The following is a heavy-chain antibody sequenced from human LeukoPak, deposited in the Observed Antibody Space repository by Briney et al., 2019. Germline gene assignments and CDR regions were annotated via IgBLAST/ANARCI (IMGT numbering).Heavy chain of an antibody. J-gene: IGHJ3*02. CDR1: GYTFNGYY. D-gene: IGHD7-27*01. Sequence: ASVKVSCKASGYTFNGYYMYWVRQAPGQGLEWMGWINPNSGGTNYAQKFQGRVTMTRDTSISTAYMELFRLRSDDTAMYYCGRDLNWGAFDIRGLGTLVTVSS. CDR2: INPNSGGT. CDR3: GRDLNWGAFDI. V-gene: IGHV1-2*02.